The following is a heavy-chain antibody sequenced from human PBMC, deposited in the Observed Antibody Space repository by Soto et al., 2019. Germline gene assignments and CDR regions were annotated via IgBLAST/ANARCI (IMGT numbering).Heavy chain of an antibody. D-gene: IGHD2-15*01. J-gene: IGHJ5*02. Sequence: PGGSLRLSCAASGFTFSSYSMNWVRQAPGKGLEWVSSISSSSSYIYYADSVKGRFTISRDNAKNSLYLQMNSLRAEDTAVYYCARGRTPTPPEKYCSGGSCRFLDPWGKGTRVTVS. CDR2: ISSSSSYI. CDR1: GFTFSSYS. CDR3: ARGRTPTPPEKYCSGGSCRFLDP. V-gene: IGHV3-21*01.